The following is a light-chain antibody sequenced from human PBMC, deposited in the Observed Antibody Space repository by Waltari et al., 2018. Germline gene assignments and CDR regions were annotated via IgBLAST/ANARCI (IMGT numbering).Light chain of an antibody. V-gene: IGLV1-47*01. Sequence: QSVLTQPPSASGTPGQRVTISCSGSSSNIPRNYVFCYQQLPGRAPKFLIYRNNQRPAGVPDRFSGSKSGTSASLAISGLRPEDEADYYCASWDDSLSGVVFGGGTKLTVL. J-gene: IGLJ2*01. CDR2: RNN. CDR3: ASWDDSLSGVV. CDR1: SSNIPRNY.